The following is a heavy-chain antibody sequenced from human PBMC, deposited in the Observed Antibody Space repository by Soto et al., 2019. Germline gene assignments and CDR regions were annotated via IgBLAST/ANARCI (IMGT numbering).Heavy chain of an antibody. V-gene: IGHV4-31*03. D-gene: IGHD2-15*01. J-gene: IGHJ3*02. Sequence: QVQLEESGPGLVQPSQTLSLTCTVSGGSISSGGYLWSWIRQHPGKGLEWIGSIYYSGSTYCNPSLKSRITISVDTSKNQFSLKLSSVTAADTAVYYCARGVAIWGQGTMVTVSS. CDR1: GGSISSGGYL. CDR2: IYYSGST. CDR3: ARGVAI.